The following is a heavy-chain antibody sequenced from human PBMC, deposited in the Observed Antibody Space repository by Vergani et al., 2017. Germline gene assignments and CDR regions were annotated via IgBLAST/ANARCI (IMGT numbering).Heavy chain of an antibody. V-gene: IGHV3-23*04. CDR3: AREFRGGYYFDY. CDR2: ISGSGGST. Sequence: EVQLVESGGGVVQPGRSLRLSCAASGFTFSSYAMSWVRQAPGKGLEWVSAISGSGGSTYYADSVKGRFTISRDNSKNTLYLQMNSLRAEDTAVYYCAREFRGGYYFDYWGQGTLVTVSS. CDR1: GFTFSSYA. J-gene: IGHJ4*02.